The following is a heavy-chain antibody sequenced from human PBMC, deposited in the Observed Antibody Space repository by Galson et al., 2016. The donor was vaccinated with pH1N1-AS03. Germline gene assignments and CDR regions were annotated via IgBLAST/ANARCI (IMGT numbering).Heavy chain of an antibody. CDR1: GFTFSSYS. CDR2: ISSSSTTI. Sequence: SLRLSCAASGFTFSSYSMNWVRQAPGKGLEWVSYISSSSTTIYYADSVKGRFTISRDNAENSLYLQMNSLRDEDTAVYYCAGEYCGGDCYSPAPAIDYWGQGTLVTVSS. CDR3: AGEYCGGDCYSPAPAIDY. V-gene: IGHV3-48*02. D-gene: IGHD2-21*02. J-gene: IGHJ4*02.